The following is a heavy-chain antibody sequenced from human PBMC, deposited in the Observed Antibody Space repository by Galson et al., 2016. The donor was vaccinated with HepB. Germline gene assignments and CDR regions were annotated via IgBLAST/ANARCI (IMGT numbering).Heavy chain of an antibody. V-gene: IGHV5-51*01. CDR1: GYSFTSYW. J-gene: IGHJ3*01. Sequence: QSGAEVKKPGESLQISCKGSGYSFTSYWIDWVRQMPGKGLEWMGIIYPGGSDTRYSPSFQGQVTIPADKSTNTAYRQWSSLKASDTAMYYCARHRRYCTNGVCYPGAFDFWGQGTMVTVSS. CDR3: ARHRRYCTNGVCYPGAFDF. CDR2: IYPGGSDT. D-gene: IGHD2-8*01.